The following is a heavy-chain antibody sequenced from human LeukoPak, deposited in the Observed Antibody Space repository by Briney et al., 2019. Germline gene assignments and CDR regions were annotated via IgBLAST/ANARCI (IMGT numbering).Heavy chain of an antibody. J-gene: IGHJ3*02. CDR2: IYYSGST. CDR1: GGSISSSSYY. Sequence: NPSETLSLTCTVSGGSISSSSYYWGWIRQPPGKGLEWIGSIYYSGSTYYNPSLKSRVTISVDTSKNQFSLKLSSVTAADTAVYYWAGVRRIQLWLPAFYIWGQGTMVTVSS. CDR3: AGVRRIQLWLPAFYI. V-gene: IGHV4-39*01. D-gene: IGHD5-18*01.